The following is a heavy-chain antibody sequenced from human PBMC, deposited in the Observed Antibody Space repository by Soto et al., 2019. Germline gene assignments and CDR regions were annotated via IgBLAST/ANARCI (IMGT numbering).Heavy chain of an antibody. CDR2: IYSGGST. Sequence: GSLRLSCAASGFTVSSNYMSWVRQAPGKGLEWVSVIYSGGSTYYADSVKGRFTISRDNSKNTLYLQMNSLRAEDTAVYYCASAGYSSSWYAFDIWGQGTMVTVSS. D-gene: IGHD6-13*01. CDR1: GFTVSSNY. CDR3: ASAGYSSSWYAFDI. J-gene: IGHJ3*02. V-gene: IGHV3-66*02.